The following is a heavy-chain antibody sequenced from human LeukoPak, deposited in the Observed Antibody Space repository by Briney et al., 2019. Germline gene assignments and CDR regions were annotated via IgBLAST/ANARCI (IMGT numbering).Heavy chain of an antibody. CDR3: ATTSIAAAVPGCFDY. CDR1: GFTFSSYE. CDR2: ISSSGKTI. V-gene: IGHV3-48*03. J-gene: IGHJ4*02. Sequence: QPGGSLRLSCEASGFTFSSYEMNWVRQAPGKGLEWVSYISSSGKTIYYADSTTGRFTVSRDNAKNSLYLQMNSLRAEDRAVYYCATTSIAAAVPGCFDYWGQGTLVTVFS. D-gene: IGHD6-13*01.